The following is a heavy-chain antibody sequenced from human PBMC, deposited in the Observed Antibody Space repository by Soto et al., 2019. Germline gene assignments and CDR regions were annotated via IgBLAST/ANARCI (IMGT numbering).Heavy chain of an antibody. Sequence: GGSLRLSCAASGFTFSSYGMHWVRQAPGKGLEWVAVIWYDGSNKYYADSVKGRFTISRDNSKNTLYLQMNSLRAEDTAVYYCARDNELELILDVWGQGTTVNASS. D-gene: IGHD1-7*01. CDR1: GFTFSSYG. J-gene: IGHJ6*02. V-gene: IGHV3-33*08. CDR3: ARDNELELILDV. CDR2: IWYDGSNK.